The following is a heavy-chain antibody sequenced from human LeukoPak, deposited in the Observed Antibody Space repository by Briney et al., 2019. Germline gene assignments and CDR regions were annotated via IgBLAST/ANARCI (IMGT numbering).Heavy chain of an antibody. J-gene: IGHJ4*02. CDR2: INHSGST. Sequence: PSETLSLTCAVYGGSFSGYYWSWIRQPPGKGLEWIGEINHSGSTNYNPSLKSRVTISLDTSKNQFSLKLSSVTAADTAVYSCARQSLTPSTNFDYWGQGTLVTVSS. D-gene: IGHD4-23*01. CDR1: GGSFSGYY. V-gene: IGHV4-34*01. CDR3: ARQSLTPSTNFDY.